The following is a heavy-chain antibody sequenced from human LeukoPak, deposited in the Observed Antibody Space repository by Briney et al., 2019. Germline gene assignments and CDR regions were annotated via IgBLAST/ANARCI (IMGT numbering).Heavy chain of an antibody. J-gene: IGHJ4*02. Sequence: SETLSLTCVVYGGSSSGFYWTWLRQPPGKGLEWIGEINHSGTTNYNPSLASRVTMSLDTSKNQFSLTLSSVTAADTAVYYCAREGITVLRALADWGQGTLVTVSS. V-gene: IGHV4-34*01. CDR2: INHSGTT. CDR1: GGSSSGFY. D-gene: IGHD3-10*01. CDR3: AREGITVLRALAD.